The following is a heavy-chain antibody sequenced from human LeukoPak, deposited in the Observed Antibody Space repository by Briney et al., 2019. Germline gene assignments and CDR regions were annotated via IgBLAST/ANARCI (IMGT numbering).Heavy chain of an antibody. Sequence: GASVKVSCKASGYTFTSYYMHWVRQAPGQGLDWMGIISPGDDITTYAQRFRGRVTMTRDTSTSTVYMELSSLRSKDTAVYYCARDKGMRGSHYYFDYWGQGTLVTVSS. CDR1: GYTFTSYY. CDR3: ARDKGMRGSHYYFDY. CDR2: ISPGDDIT. D-gene: IGHD2-15*01. V-gene: IGHV1-46*01. J-gene: IGHJ4*02.